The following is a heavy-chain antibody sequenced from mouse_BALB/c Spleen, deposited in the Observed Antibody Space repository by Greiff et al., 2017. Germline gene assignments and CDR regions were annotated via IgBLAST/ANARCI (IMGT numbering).Heavy chain of an antibody. CDR1: GFTFSSYY. J-gene: IGHJ1*01. V-gene: IGHV5-6-2*01. CDR2: INSNGGST. D-gene: IGHD1-1*01. CDR3: ARHVSSYWYFDV. Sequence: EVKLVESGGGLVKLGGSLKLSCAASGFTFSSYYMSWVRQTPEKRLELVAAINSNGGSTYYPDTVKGRFTISRDNAKNTLYLQMSSLKSEDTALYYCARHVSSYWYFDVWGAGTTVTVSS.